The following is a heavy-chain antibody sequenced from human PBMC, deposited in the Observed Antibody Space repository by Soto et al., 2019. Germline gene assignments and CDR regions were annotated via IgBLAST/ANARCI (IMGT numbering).Heavy chain of an antibody. D-gene: IGHD6-19*01. CDR2: IRSKAYGGTT. Sequence: EVQLVESGGGLVQPGRSLRLTCTGSGFTFGDYGMSWVRQAPGKGLEWVGFIRSKAYGGTTEYAASVKGRLTIARDDSKSIAYLQMNRLKTEDTAVYYCARSPAYSNGWGRGPFYYYGMDVWGQGTTVTVSS. J-gene: IGHJ6*02. CDR3: ARSPAYSNGWGRGPFYYYGMDV. V-gene: IGHV3-49*04. CDR1: GFTFGDYG.